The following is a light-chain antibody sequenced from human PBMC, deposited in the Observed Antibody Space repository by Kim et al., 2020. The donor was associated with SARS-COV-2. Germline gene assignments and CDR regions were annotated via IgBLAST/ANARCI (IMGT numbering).Light chain of an antibody. CDR2: LNSDGSH. J-gene: IGLJ3*02. V-gene: IGLV4-69*01. CDR1: SGHSSYA. CDR3: QTWGTGIRV. Sequence: SVKLTCALSSGHSSYAIAWHKQQPEKGPRYLMKLNSDGSHSKGDGIPDRFSGSSSGAERYLTISSLQSEDEADYYCQTWGTGIRVFGGGTQLTVL.